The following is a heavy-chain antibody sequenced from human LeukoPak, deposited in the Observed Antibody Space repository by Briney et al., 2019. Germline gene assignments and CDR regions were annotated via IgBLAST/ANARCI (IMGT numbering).Heavy chain of an antibody. CDR1: GFTFSSYG. V-gene: IGHV3-30*02. J-gene: IGHJ4*02. CDR2: IRYDGSNK. D-gene: IGHD6-13*01. CDR3: AKGGSSSWYFFDD. Sequence: GGSLRLSCAASGFTFSSYGMHWVRQAPGKGLEWVAFIRYDGSNKYYADSVKGRFTISRDNSKNTLYLQMNSLRAEVTAVYYCAKGGSSSWYFFDDWGQGTLVTVSS.